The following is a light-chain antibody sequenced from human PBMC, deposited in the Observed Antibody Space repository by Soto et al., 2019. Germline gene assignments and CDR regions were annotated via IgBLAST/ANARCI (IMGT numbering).Light chain of an antibody. CDR1: SSDVGAYNY. V-gene: IGLV2-8*01. J-gene: IGLJ1*01. CDR2: EVS. CDR3: QSYDNSLGGLYV. Sequence: QSVLTQPPSASGSPGQSVTISCTGTSSDVGAYNYVSWYQQHPGKVPKLMIYEVSKRPSGVPDRFSGSKSVNTASLTVSGLQADDEADYYCQSYDNSLGGLYVFGTGTKVTVL.